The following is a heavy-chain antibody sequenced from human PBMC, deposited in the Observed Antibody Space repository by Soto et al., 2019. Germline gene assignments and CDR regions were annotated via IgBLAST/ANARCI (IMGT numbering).Heavy chain of an antibody. J-gene: IGHJ3*02. D-gene: IGHD5-18*01. CDR3: ARDLGGYSYGHGAFDI. CDR2: ISSSGRTV. CDR1: GFTFNSYE. V-gene: IGHV3-48*03. Sequence: GGSLRLSCAASGFTFNSYEMNWVRQAPGKGLEWISYISSSGRTVYYADSVKGRFTITRDNAKNSLYLQMNSLRAGDTAIYYCARDLGGYSYGHGAFDIWGQGTLVTVSS.